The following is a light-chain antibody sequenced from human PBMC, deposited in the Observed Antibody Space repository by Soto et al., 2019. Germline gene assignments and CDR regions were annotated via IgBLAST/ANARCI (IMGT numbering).Light chain of an antibody. V-gene: IGLV3-1*01. Sequence: SYELTQPPSVSVSPGQTASITCSGDKLGDKYACWYQQKPGQSPVLLIYQDTKRPSGIPERFSGSNSGNTATLTISGTQTMDEADYYCQAWDSSISYVFGTGTKLTVL. J-gene: IGLJ1*01. CDR2: QDT. CDR3: QAWDSSISYV. CDR1: KLGDKY.